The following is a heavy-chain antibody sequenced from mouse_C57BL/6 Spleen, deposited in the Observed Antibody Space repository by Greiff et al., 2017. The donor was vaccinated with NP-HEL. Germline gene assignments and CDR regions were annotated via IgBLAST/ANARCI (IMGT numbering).Heavy chain of an antibody. CDR3: AIGGRWNYYAMDY. Sequence: QVHVKQPGAELVKPGASVKVSCKASGYTFTSYWMHWVKQRPGQGLEWIGRIHPSDSDTNYIQKFKGKATLTVDKSSSTAYMQLSSLTSEDSAVYYCAIGGRWNYYAMDYWGQGTSVTVSS. V-gene: IGHV1-74*01. CDR1: GYTFTSYW. CDR2: IHPSDSDT. J-gene: IGHJ4*01.